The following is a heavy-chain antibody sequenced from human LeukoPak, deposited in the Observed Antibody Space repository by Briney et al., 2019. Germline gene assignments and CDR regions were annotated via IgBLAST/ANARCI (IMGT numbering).Heavy chain of an antibody. D-gene: IGHD1-26*01. Sequence: HAGRSLRLSCAASGFTFDDYAMHWVRQAPGKGLEWVSGISWNSGSIGYADSVKGRFTISRDNSKNTLYLQMNSLRAEDTAVYYCAKNHPEWELIGGFDYWGQGTLVTVSS. V-gene: IGHV3-9*01. CDR3: AKNHPEWELIGGFDY. CDR1: GFTFDDYA. J-gene: IGHJ4*02. CDR2: ISWNSGSI.